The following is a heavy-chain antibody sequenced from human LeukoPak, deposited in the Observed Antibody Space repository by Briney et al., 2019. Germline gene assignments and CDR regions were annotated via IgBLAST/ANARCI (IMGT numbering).Heavy chain of an antibody. V-gene: IGHV3-23*01. D-gene: IGHD3-10*01. CDR2: ISGGGDAT. CDR3: VKDRVWFGELLNPLFDN. Sequence: GGSLRLSCAASDFSFITYAMSWVRQAPGKGLEWVSTISGGGDATYYADSVKGRFTISRDNAKNSLYLQMNSLRAEDTALYYCVKDRVWFGELLNPLFDNWGQGTRVTVSS. CDR1: DFSFITYA. J-gene: IGHJ4*02.